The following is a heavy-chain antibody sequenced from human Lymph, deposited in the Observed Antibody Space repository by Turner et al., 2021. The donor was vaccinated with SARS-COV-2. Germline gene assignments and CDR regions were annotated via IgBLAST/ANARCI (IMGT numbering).Heavy chain of an antibody. CDR3: ARDLGPLAFDI. CDR2: IYIGGTT. CDR1: GFTVSSNY. J-gene: IGHJ3*02. V-gene: IGHV3-53*01. Sequence: VQLVGPGGGLIQPRPSLRHSCAASGFTVSSNYMSWVRQAQGKGLEWVLVIYIGGTTYYADSVKGRFTISRDNSKNTLYLQMNSLRAEDTAVYYCARDLGPLAFDIWGQGTMVTVSS.